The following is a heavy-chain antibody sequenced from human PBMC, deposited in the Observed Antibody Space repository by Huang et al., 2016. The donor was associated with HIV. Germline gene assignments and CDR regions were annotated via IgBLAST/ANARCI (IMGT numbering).Heavy chain of an antibody. J-gene: IGHJ6*02. Sequence: QLRESGPGLVTPSETLSLTCSASGTSMTSSPFYWGWFRQPPGRGLGGLGSVYFLGNTYYNPSLKGGVTISIDTANKQYSMRLTSVTAADTAVYFCAREVRSVDTDRPDGYYYRGLDVWGQGTTVIVSS. D-gene: IGHD2-2*03. CDR2: VYFLGNT. CDR3: AREVRSVDTDRPDGYYYRGLDV. CDR1: GTSMTSSPFY. V-gene: IGHV4-39*02.